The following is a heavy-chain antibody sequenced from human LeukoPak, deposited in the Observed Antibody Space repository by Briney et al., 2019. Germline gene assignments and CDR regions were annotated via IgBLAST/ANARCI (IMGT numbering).Heavy chain of an antibody. V-gene: IGHV1-69*05. CDR2: IIPIFGTA. CDR3: ARGNGWMVRGVIFFDY. J-gene: IGHJ4*02. Sequence: SVKVSCKASGGTFSSYAISWVRQAPGQGLEWMGGIIPIFGTATYAQKFQGRVTITTDESTSTAYMELSSLRSEDTAVYYCARGNGWMVRGVIFFDYWGQGTLVTVSS. D-gene: IGHD3-10*01. CDR1: GGTFSSYA.